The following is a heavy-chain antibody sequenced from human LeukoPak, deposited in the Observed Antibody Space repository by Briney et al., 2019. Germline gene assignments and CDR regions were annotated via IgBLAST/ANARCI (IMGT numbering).Heavy chain of an antibody. V-gene: IGHV4-4*07. CDR1: GGSISSYY. J-gene: IGHJ3*02. Sequence: SETLSLTCTVSGGSISSYYWSWIRQPAGKGLEWIGRIYTSGSNNYNPSLKSRVTMSVDTSKNQFSLKLSSVTAADRAVYYCARDKAFYYDSSGYYRTFDIWGQGTMVTVSS. D-gene: IGHD3-22*01. CDR3: ARDKAFYYDSSGYYRTFDI. CDR2: IYTSGSN.